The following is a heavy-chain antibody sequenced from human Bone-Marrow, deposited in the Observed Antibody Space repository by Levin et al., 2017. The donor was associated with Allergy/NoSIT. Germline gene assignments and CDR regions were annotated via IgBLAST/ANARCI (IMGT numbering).Heavy chain of an antibody. D-gene: IGHD6-19*01. V-gene: IGHV3-23*01. CDR2: ISGGGGTT. CDR3: AKALTVAATYNWFDP. J-gene: IGHJ5*02. CDR1: GFIFSSYA. Sequence: ETLSLTCAASGFIFSSYAMNWVRQAPGEGLEWVSSISGGGGTTYYADSVKGRFTISRDNSKNTVHLQMSSLRAEDTAVYFCAKALTVAATYNWFDPWGQGTQVTVSS.